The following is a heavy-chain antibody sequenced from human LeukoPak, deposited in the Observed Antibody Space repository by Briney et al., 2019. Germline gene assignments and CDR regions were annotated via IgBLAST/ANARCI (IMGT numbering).Heavy chain of an antibody. CDR2: ISSSSSYI. Sequence: PGGSLRLSCAASGFTFSSYSMNWVRQAPGKGLEWVSSISSSSSYIYYADSVKGRFTISRDNAKNSLYLQMNSLRAEDTAVYYCARDSRGRNAFDIWGQGTMVTVSS. J-gene: IGHJ3*02. D-gene: IGHD3-10*01. CDR1: GFTFSSYS. CDR3: ARDSRGRNAFDI. V-gene: IGHV3-21*01.